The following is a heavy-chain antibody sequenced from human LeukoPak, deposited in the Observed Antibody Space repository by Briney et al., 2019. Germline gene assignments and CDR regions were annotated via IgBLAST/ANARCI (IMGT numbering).Heavy chain of an antibody. CDR1: GFTFSSYS. V-gene: IGHV3-21*01. CDR3: ARSKLFSLLVVPLDY. J-gene: IGHJ4*02. D-gene: IGHD2-2*01. Sequence: GGSLRLSCAASGFTFSSYSMNWVRQAPGKGLEWVSSISSSSSYIYYADSVKGRFTISRDNAKNSLYLQMNSLRAEDTAVFYCARSKLFSLLVVPLDYWGQGTLVTVSS. CDR2: ISSSSSYI.